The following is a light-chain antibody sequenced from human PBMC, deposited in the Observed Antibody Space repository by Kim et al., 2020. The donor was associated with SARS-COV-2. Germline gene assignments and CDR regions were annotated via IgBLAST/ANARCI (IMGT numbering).Light chain of an antibody. V-gene: IGLV3-19*01. CDR1: SLRKYY. Sequence: SSELTQDPAVSVALGQTVRITCQGDSLRKYYATWYQQKSGQAPVLVIYDENERPAGIQDRFSGSTLGNTASLTITGAQAEDEADYYCGSRDTSGNLVVFG. CDR2: DEN. J-gene: IGLJ2*01. CDR3: GSRDTSGNLVV.